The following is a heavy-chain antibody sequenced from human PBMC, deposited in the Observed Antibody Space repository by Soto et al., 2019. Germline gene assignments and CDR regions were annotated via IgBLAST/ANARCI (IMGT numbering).Heavy chain of an antibody. CDR2: IYYSGST. J-gene: IGHJ6*03. CDR1: GGSISSGGYY. CDR3: ARHNCSSTSCSDYYYYYMDV. V-gene: IGHV4-31*03. D-gene: IGHD2-2*01. Sequence: QVQLQESGPGLVKPSQTLSLTCTVSGGSISSGGYYWSWIRQHPGKGLEWIGYIYYSGSTYYNPSIKSRVTISVDTSKNQFSLKLSSVTAADTAGYYCARHNCSSTSCSDYYYYYMDVWGKGTTVTVSS.